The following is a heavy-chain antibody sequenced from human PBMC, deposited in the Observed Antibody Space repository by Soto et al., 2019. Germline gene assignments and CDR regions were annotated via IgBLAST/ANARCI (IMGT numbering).Heavy chain of an antibody. J-gene: IGHJ3*01. Sequence: EVQLLESGGGLVQPGGSLRLSCTASGFRFSSYAMSWVRQAPGKGLECVSGITGGGDTTYYADSVKGRFTISRDNSKNMLYLQMDSLRVEDTAVYYCAKFKEGWLVQEDDAFDVWGQGTMVTVSS. V-gene: IGHV3-23*01. D-gene: IGHD6-19*01. CDR3: AKFKEGWLVQEDDAFDV. CDR1: GFRFSSYA. CDR2: ITGGGDTT.